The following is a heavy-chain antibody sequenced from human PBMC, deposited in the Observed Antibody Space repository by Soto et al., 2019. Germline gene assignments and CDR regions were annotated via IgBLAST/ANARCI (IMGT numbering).Heavy chain of an antibody. J-gene: IGHJ5*02. D-gene: IGHD3-10*01. Sequence: GGSLRLSCEDSGFIFSDHAMSWVRQAPWKGLEWVSAISGNGIATYYADSVKGRFTISRDNSKNTLYLQMNRLRADDTAVYYCARDAISMVRGTNNWFDPWGQGTLVTVSS. V-gene: IGHV3-23*01. CDR2: ISGNGIAT. CDR3: ARDAISMVRGTNNWFDP. CDR1: GFIFSDHA.